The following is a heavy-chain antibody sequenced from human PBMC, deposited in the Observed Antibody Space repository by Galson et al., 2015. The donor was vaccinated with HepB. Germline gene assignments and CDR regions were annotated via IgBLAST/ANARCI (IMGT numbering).Heavy chain of an antibody. D-gene: IGHD1-26*01. V-gene: IGHV3-20*01. Sequence: SLRLSCAASGFTFDDYDMGWVRQAPGKGLEWVSHINWNGGSTAYADSMKGRFTISRDNAKNSLYLQMNSLRVEDTALYHCARGVIGGSYNQNAFDIWGQGTMVTVSS. J-gene: IGHJ3*02. CDR1: GFTFDDYD. CDR3: ARGVIGGSYNQNAFDI. CDR2: INWNGGST.